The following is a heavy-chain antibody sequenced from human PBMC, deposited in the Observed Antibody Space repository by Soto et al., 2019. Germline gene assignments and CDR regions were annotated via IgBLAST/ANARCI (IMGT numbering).Heavy chain of an antibody. CDR3: ARGAPSITIFGVVILPFDY. V-gene: IGHV4-59*01. D-gene: IGHD3-3*01. CDR2: IYYSGST. J-gene: IGHJ4*02. Sequence: SETLSLTCTVSGGSISSYYWSWIRQPPGKGLEWIGYIYYSGSTNYNPSLKSRVTISVDTSKNQFSLKLSSVTAADTAVYYRARGAPSITIFGVVILPFDYWGQGTLVTVSS. CDR1: GGSISSYY.